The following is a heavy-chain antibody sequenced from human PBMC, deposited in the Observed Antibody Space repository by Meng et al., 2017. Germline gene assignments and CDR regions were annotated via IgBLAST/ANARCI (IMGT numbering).Heavy chain of an antibody. D-gene: IGHD6-19*01. V-gene: IGHV1-18*01. CDR2: ISAYNGNT. Sequence: QVEWVQSGVDGKKPGASVKVSRKASGYTFTSYGISWVRQDTGQGLEWMGWISAYNGNTNYAQKLQGRVTMTTDTSTSTAYMELRSLRSDDTAVYYCARDHVAVAGTTSWGQGTMVTVSS. J-gene: IGHJ3*01. CDR1: GYTFTSYG. CDR3: ARDHVAVAGTTS.